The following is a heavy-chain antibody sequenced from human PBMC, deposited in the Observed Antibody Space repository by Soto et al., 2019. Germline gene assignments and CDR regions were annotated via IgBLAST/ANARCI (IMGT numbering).Heavy chain of an antibody. CDR3: ARESGIAAAGKNWFDP. CDR2: IYHSGST. CDR1: GGSISSGGYS. D-gene: IGHD6-13*01. J-gene: IGHJ5*02. V-gene: IGHV4-30-2*01. Sequence: SETLSLTCAVSGGSISSGGYSWSWIRQPPGKGLEWIGYIYHSGSTYYNPSLKSRVTISVDRSKNQFSLKLSSVTAADTAVYYCARESGIAAAGKNWFDPWGQGTLVTVSS.